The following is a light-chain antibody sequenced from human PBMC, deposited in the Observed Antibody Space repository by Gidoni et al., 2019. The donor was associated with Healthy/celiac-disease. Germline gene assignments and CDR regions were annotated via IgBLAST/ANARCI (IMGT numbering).Light chain of an antibody. CDR1: QSISSY. V-gene: IGKV1-39*01. CDR3: QQSDSTPPIT. J-gene: IGKJ5*01. Sequence: DIQMTQSPSSLSASVGDRVTITCRASQSISSYLNWYQQKPGKAPKLLIYAASSLQSGVPSRFRGSGSGTDFTLTISSLQPEDCATYYCQQSDSTPPITFGKGTRLEIK. CDR2: AAS.